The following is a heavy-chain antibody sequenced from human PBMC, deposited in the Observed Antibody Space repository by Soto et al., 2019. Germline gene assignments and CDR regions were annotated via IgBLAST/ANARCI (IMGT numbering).Heavy chain of an antibody. CDR2: IYSGGRS. Sequence: GGSLRLSCAVSGFTVSSNYMSWVRQAPEKGLEWVSLIYSGGRSYYADSVKGRFTISRDHSKNTLFLQMNSLRAEDTAIYYCARLWFGEYTWFDPWGQGTLVTVSS. V-gene: IGHV3-66*04. CDR3: ARLWFGEYTWFDP. CDR1: GFTVSSNY. J-gene: IGHJ5*02. D-gene: IGHD3-10*01.